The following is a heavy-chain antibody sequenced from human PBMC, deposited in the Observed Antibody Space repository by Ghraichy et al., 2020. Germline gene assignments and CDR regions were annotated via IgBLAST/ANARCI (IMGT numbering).Heavy chain of an antibody. D-gene: IGHD3-3*01. CDR2: IFNSGTT. J-gene: IGHJ5*02. CDR3: ARGYDFWT. CDR1: GFIVSNNY. V-gene: IGHV3-66*02. Sequence: SCAASGFIVSNNYMSWVRQAPGKGLEWVSVIFNSGTTYYADSVKGRFTSSRDNSKNALYLEMNSPRAEDTAVYYCARGYDFWTWGQGTLVTVSS.